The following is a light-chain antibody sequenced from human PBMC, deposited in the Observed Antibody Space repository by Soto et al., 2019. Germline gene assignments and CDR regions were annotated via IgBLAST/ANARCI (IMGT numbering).Light chain of an antibody. V-gene: IGLV2-11*01. Sequence: QSALTQPRSVSGSPGQSVTISCTGTSSDVGAYNYVSWYQQHPGKVPKLMIYDVSERPSGVPDRFSGSKSGNTASLTISGLQAEDEADYYCCSYTDHYTPYVFGIGTKVTVL. CDR3: CSYTDHYTPYV. CDR1: SSDVGAYNY. J-gene: IGLJ1*01. CDR2: DVS.